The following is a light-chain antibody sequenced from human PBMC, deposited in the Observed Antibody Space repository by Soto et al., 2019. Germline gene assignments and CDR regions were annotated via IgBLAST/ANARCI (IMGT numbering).Light chain of an antibody. CDR1: QSVSSY. V-gene: IGKV3-11*01. CDR2: DAS. J-gene: IGKJ2*01. CDR3: QQYESSPYT. Sequence: EIVLTQSPATLSLSPGERATLSCRASQSVSSYLAWYQQKPGQAPRLLIYDASNRATGIPARFSGSGSGTDFTLTISRLEPEDFAVYYCQQYESSPYTFGQGTRLEIK.